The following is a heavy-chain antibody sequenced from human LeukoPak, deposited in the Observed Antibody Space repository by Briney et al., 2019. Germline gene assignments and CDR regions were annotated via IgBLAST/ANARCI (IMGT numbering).Heavy chain of an antibody. D-gene: IGHD3-3*01. J-gene: IGHJ6*03. CDR2: IYYSGST. CDR1: GGSISSSSYY. CDR3: ARRALRSSRSYMDV. V-gene: IGHV4-39*01. Sequence: SETLSLTCTVSGGSISSSSYYWGWIRQPPGKGLEWIGSIYYSGSTYYNPSLKSRVTISVDTSKNQFSLKPSSVTAADTAVYYCARRALRSSRSYMDVWGKGTTVTVSS.